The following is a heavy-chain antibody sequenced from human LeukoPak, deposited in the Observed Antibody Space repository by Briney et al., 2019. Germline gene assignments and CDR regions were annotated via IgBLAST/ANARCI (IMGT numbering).Heavy chain of an antibody. CDR2: IYYSGST. Sequence: SETLSLTCTVSGGSISSYYWSWIRQPPGKGLEWIGYIYYSGSTNYNPSLKSRVTISVDTSKNQFSLKLSSVTAADTAVYYCARVSYYDSSGQLDYWGQGTLVTVSS. CDR1: GGSISSYY. CDR3: ARVSYYDSSGQLDY. V-gene: IGHV4-59*01. D-gene: IGHD3-22*01. J-gene: IGHJ4*02.